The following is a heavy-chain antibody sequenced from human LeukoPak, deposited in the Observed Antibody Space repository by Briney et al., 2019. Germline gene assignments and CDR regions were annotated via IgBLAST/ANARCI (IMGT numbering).Heavy chain of an antibody. V-gene: IGHV4-34*01. CDR3: ARIMTTVTTGDY. CDR2: INNSGST. Sequence: SQTLSPTCAPYGGSFSGDYWSSIPHPPGKGLEWIGEINNSGSTNYNPSLKSRVTISVDTSKNQFSLKLSSVTAADTAVYYCARIMTTVTTGDYWGQGTLVTVSS. J-gene: IGHJ4*02. D-gene: IGHD4-17*01. CDR1: GGSFSGDY.